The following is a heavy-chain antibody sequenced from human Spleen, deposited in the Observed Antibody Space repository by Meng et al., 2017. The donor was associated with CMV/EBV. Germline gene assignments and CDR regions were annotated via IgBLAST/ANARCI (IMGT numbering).Heavy chain of an antibody. CDR3: ATPKSGAAAGQFDY. CDR2: IWYDGSNE. V-gene: IGHV3-33*08. J-gene: IGHJ4*02. CDR1: GFTVSSNY. Sequence: GESLKISCAASGFTVSSNYMSWVRQAPGKGLEWVALIWYDGSNEYYADSVRGRFTISRDNSKDTLYLQMNSLRAEDTAVYYCATPKSGAAAGQFDYWGQGTLVTVSS. D-gene: IGHD6-13*01.